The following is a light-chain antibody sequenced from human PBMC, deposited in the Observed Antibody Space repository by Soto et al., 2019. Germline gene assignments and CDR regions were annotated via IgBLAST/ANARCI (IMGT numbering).Light chain of an antibody. Sequence: QSVLTQPPSASRTPGQRVTISCSGSSSNIGSNIVNWYQQLPGTAPKVLIHSNNQRPSGVPDRFSGSKSGTSASLAISGLQAGDEADYHCAAWDDRMTGYVFGTGTKVTVL. J-gene: IGLJ1*01. CDR1: SSNIGSNI. CDR3: AAWDDRMTGYV. CDR2: SNN. V-gene: IGLV1-44*01.